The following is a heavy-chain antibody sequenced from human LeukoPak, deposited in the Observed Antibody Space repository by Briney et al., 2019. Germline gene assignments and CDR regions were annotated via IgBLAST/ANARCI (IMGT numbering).Heavy chain of an antibody. V-gene: IGHV3-48*01. J-gene: IGHJ3*02. D-gene: IGHD3-10*01. CDR1: GFTFSSYS. Sequence: GGSLRLSCAASGFTFSSYSMNWVRQAPGKGLEWVSYISSSSSTIYYADSVKGRFTISRDNAKNSLYLQMSSLRAEDTAVYYCARDFGERRVPNAFDIWGQGTMVTVPS. CDR2: ISSSSSTI. CDR3: ARDFGERRVPNAFDI.